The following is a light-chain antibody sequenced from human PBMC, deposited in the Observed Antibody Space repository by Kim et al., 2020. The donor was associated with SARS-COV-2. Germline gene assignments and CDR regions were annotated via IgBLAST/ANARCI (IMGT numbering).Light chain of an antibody. J-gene: IGKJ5*01. V-gene: IGKV1-33*01. CDR1: EDVSDY. CDR3: QQYDAPPFT. CDR2: DAA. Sequence: DIQLTQSPSSLSASVGDRVTITCQASEDVSDYFNWYHQKPGEAPKVLIRDAANLESGVPSRFSRGGYGTEFILTISSVQPEDMGTYYCQQYDAPPFTFGQGTRLEIK.